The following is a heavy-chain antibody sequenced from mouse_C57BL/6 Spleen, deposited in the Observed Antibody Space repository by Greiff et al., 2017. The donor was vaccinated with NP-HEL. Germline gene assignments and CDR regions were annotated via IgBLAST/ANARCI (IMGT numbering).Heavy chain of an antibody. CDR3: ARIYYDYDETY. CDR2: ISSGSSST. Sequence: DVKLVESGGGLVKPGGSLKLSCAASGFTFSDYGMHWVRQAPEKGLEWVAYISSGSSSTYYADKVKGRFTISRDNAKNTLFLQMTSLRSEDTAMYYCARIYYDYDETYWGQGTLVTVSA. J-gene: IGHJ3*01. CDR1: GFTFSDYG. V-gene: IGHV5-17*01. D-gene: IGHD2-4*01.